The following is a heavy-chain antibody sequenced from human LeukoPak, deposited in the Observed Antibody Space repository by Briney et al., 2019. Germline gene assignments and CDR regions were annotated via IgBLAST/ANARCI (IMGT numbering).Heavy chain of an antibody. CDR2: ISSSSSTI. Sequence: GGPLRLSCAASGFTFSTYSTNWVRQAPGKGLEWVSYISSSSSTIYYADSVKGRFTISRDNAKNSLYLQMNSLRAEDTAVYYCARGSTYYDSSGQVPFDYWGQGTLVTVSS. CDR3: ARGSTYYDSSGQVPFDY. CDR1: GFTFSTYS. D-gene: IGHD3-22*01. J-gene: IGHJ4*02. V-gene: IGHV3-48*01.